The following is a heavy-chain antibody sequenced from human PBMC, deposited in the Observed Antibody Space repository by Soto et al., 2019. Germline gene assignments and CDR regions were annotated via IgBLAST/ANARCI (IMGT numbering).Heavy chain of an antibody. CDR1: GYTFTSYG. D-gene: IGHD3-22*01. Sequence: QVQLVQSGAEVKKPGASVKVSCKASGYTFTSYGISWVRQAPGQGLEWMGWISAYNGNTNYAQKLHGRVTMTTDTSTSTAYMELRSLRSDDTAVYYCARDWTYYDSSGYYSDAFDIWGQGTMVTVSS. V-gene: IGHV1-18*01. CDR3: ARDWTYYDSSGYYSDAFDI. CDR2: ISAYNGNT. J-gene: IGHJ3*02.